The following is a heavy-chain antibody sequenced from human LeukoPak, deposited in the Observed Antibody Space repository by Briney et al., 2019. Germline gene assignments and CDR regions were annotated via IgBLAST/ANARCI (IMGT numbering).Heavy chain of an antibody. CDR2: INPNSGDT. CDR3: ATQRGSYLWGTDFDY. Sequence: GASVKVSCKASGYTFTGYYMHWVRQAPGQGLEWMGWINPNSGDTKYAQKFQGRVTMTRDTSISTAYMELSRLRSDDTAVYYRATQRGSYLWGTDFDYWGQGTLVTVSS. CDR1: GYTFTGYY. J-gene: IGHJ4*02. D-gene: IGHD3-16*01. V-gene: IGHV1-2*02.